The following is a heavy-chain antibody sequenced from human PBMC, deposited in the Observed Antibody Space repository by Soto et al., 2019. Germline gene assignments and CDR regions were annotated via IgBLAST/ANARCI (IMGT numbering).Heavy chain of an antibody. CDR3: ARTRSFTLGFYYDGMDV. D-gene: IGHD6-6*01. V-gene: IGHV5-10-1*01. J-gene: IGHJ6*02. CDR1: GYSFSSYW. CDR2: IDPSGAYT. Sequence: GESLKISCKGFGYSFSSYWISWVRQMPGKGLEWMGRIDPSGAYTNYSPSFQGHVTISTDKSISTAYLQWTSLKASDTALYYCARTRSFTLGFYYDGMDVWGQGTTVTVSS.